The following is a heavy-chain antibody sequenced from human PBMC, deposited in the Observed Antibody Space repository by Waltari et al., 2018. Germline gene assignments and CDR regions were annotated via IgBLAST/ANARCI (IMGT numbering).Heavy chain of an antibody. CDR3: ARDAARGTIDY. J-gene: IGHJ4*02. Sequence: EVQLVESGGGLVQPGGSLRLSCAASGFTFSRNWMGGVRQAPGKGLEWVGNIKNDGSEEWFVDSVKGRFTISRDNAKNSMYLQMNSLRVEDTAVYYCARDAARGTIDYWGQGTLVTVSS. CDR2: IKNDGSEE. D-gene: IGHD3-16*01. V-gene: IGHV3-7*03. CDR1: GFTFSRNW.